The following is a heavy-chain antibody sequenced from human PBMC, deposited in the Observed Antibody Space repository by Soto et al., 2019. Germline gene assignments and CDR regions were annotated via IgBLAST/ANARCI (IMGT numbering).Heavy chain of an antibody. CDR1: GYTFTSYY. CDR3: ARAVYRTKVWFDP. V-gene: IGHV1-46*01. Sequence: QVQLVQSGAEVKKPGASVKVSCKASGYTFTSYYMHWVRQAPGQGLEWMGIINPSGGSTSYAQKFQGRVTMTRDTSTSTVCMALSSLRSEGTAVYYCARAVYRTKVWFDPWGQGTLVTVSS. CDR2: INPSGGST. J-gene: IGHJ5*02. D-gene: IGHD4-4*01.